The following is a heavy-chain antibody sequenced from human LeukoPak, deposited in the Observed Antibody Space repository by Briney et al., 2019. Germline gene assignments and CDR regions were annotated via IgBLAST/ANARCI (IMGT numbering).Heavy chain of an antibody. J-gene: IGHJ4*02. CDR1: GGSISSSSYY. V-gene: IGHV4-39*01. D-gene: IGHD3-3*01. CDR3: ARTPYDFWSGYWRTQFDY. Sequence: PSETLSLTCTVSGGSISSSSYYWGWIRQPPGKGLEWIGSIYYSGSTYYNPSLKSRVTISVDTSKNQFSLKLSSVTAADTAVYYCARTPYDFWSGYWRTQFDYRGRGTLVTVSS. CDR2: IYYSGST.